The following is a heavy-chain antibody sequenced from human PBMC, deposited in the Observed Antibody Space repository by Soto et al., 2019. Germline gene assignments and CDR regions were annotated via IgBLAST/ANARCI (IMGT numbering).Heavy chain of an antibody. CDR3: ARDRDDYGSGNYYNRIDF. Sequence: QVQLVQSGAEVKKPGSSVKVSCKASGGIFSTYAISWLRQAPGQGLEWMGGIIPLFETPNYAQRFQGRVTITADESTSTAHMELSRLRSEDTAVYYCARDRDDYGSGNYYNRIDFWGQGTLVSVSS. J-gene: IGHJ4*02. V-gene: IGHV1-69*01. CDR2: IIPLFETP. D-gene: IGHD3-10*01. CDR1: GGIFSTYA.